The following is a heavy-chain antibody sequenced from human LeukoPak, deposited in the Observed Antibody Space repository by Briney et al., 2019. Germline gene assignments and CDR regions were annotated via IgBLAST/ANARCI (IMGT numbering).Heavy chain of an antibody. Sequence: SETLSLTCTVSNGSISSYYWSWIRQPPGKGLEWIGYISYSGSTNYNPSLKSRVTISVDTSKNQFSLKLSSVTAADTAVYYCARYAAVAGTAFDYWGQGTLVTVSS. D-gene: IGHD6-19*01. J-gene: IGHJ4*02. CDR1: NGSISSYY. CDR3: ARYAAVAGTAFDY. CDR2: ISYSGST. V-gene: IGHV4-59*08.